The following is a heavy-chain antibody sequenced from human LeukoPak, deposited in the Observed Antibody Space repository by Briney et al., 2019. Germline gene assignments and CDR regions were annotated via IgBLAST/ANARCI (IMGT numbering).Heavy chain of an antibody. V-gene: IGHV3-74*01. D-gene: IGHD3-22*01. CDR3: ARDPNSGYYDSSGYSDY. CDR2: INSDGSST. Sequence: PGGSLRLSCAASGFTFSSYWMHWVRQAPGKGLVWVSRINSDGSSTTYADSVKGRFTISRDNAKNTLYLQMSSLGAENTAVYYRARDPNSGYYDSSGYSDYWGQGTLVTVSS. CDR1: GFTFSSYW. J-gene: IGHJ4*02.